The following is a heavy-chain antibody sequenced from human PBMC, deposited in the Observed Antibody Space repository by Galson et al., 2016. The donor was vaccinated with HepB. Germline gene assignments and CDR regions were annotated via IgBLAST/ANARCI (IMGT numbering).Heavy chain of an antibody. Sequence: CKASGYTFSGYFINWVRQAPGQGLEWMGLINPISGDTKYAQKFQGWVTMTRDTSISTAYMEVTRLKSDDTAVYYCARAPGYSGYGDYGIDVWGQGTAVIVSS. J-gene: IGHJ6*02. D-gene: IGHD5-12*01. CDR3: ARAPGYSGYGDYGIDV. CDR2: INPISGDT. V-gene: IGHV1-2*04. CDR1: GYTFSGYF.